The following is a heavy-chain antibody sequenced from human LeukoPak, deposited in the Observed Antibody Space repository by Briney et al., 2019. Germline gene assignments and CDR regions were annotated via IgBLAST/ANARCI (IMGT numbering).Heavy chain of an antibody. CDR3: AKDTGSRWKSRIDY. V-gene: IGHV3-23*01. CDR2: ISGSGGST. CDR1: GFTFSSYA. Sequence: PGGSLRLSCAASGFTFSSYAMSWVRQAPGKGLEWVSGISGSGGSTYYADSVKGRFTISRDNAKNTLYLQMNSLRAEDTAVYYCAKDTGSRWKSRIDYWGQGNLVTVSS. J-gene: IGHJ4*02. D-gene: IGHD3-10*01.